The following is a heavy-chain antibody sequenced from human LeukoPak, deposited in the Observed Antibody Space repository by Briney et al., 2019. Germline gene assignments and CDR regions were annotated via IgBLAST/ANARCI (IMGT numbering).Heavy chain of an antibody. J-gene: IGHJ4*02. CDR1: EFTVITND. CDR2: LYSDGNT. V-gene: IGHV3-53*01. Sequence: PGGSLRLSCAGSEFTVITNDMTWVRQAPGKGLEWVSVLYSDGNTKYADSVQGRFTISRDNSKNTLYLEMNSLSPDDTAVYYCARGVEPLAANTLAYWGQGTPVTVSS. CDR3: ARGVEPLAANTLAY. D-gene: IGHD1-14*01.